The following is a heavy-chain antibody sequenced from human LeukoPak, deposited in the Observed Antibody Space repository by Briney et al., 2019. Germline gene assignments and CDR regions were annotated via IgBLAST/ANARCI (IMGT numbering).Heavy chain of an antibody. CDR3: ARNRKGAGDY. V-gene: IGHV3-23*01. Sequence: GGSLRLSCAASGFTFSSHGMNWVRQAPGKGLEWVSGSSSIGGRTYYADSVKGRFTVTRDNSRNTLHLQMNSLRVEDTGVYYCARNRKGAGDYWGQGTLVTVSS. CDR2: SSSIGGRT. CDR1: GFTFSSHG. J-gene: IGHJ4*02. D-gene: IGHD3-10*01.